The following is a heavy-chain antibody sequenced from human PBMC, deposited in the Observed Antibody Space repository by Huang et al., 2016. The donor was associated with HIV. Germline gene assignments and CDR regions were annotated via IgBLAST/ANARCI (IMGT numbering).Heavy chain of an antibody. CDR2: ISGYNGNT. Sequence: QVQLVQSGAEVKKPGASVKVSCKASGNTFSGYGIRWVRQAPGHGLEWMGWISGYNGNTNYVENLQGRVTMTTDTSTSTADMELRSLRSDDTAVYYCARDRRPYSGSYLGYWGQGTLVTVSS. V-gene: IGHV1-18*04. CDR1: GNTFSGYG. CDR3: ARDRRPYSGSYLGY. D-gene: IGHD1-26*01. J-gene: IGHJ4*02.